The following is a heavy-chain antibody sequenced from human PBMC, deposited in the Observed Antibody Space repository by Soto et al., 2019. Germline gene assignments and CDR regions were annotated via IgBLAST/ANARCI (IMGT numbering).Heavy chain of an antibody. J-gene: IGHJ4*02. Sequence: SETLSLTCTVSGDSISANYWSWIRQPPGKRPEWIGYVNYTGSTNYNPSLKSRVTMSVDASKNQFSLRLSSVTAADKAVDTCAKYKNLIVDYWGRGTMVTVSS. CDR1: GDSISANY. CDR2: VNYTGST. D-gene: IGHD1-20*01. CDR3: AKYKNLIVDY. V-gene: IGHV4-59*08.